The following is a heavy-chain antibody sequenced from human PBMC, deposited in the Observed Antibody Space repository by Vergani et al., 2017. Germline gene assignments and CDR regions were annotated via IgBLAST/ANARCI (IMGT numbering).Heavy chain of an antibody. D-gene: IGHD6-19*01. CDR2: ISGSGGST. J-gene: IGHJ4*02. CDR1: GFTFSSYA. V-gene: IGHV3-23*01. Sequence: EVQLLESGGGLVQPGGSLRLSCAASGFTFSSYAMSWVRQAPGKGLEWVSAISGSGGSTYYADSVKGRFTISRDNAKNSLYLQMNSLRAEDTAVYYCARVLRIAVAGTSFDYWGQGTLVTVSS. CDR3: ARVLRIAVAGTSFDY.